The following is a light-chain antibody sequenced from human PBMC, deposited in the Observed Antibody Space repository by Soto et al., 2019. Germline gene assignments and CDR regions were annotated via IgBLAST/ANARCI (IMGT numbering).Light chain of an antibody. CDR3: QQYGSSPIT. CDR1: QSVSSSY. J-gene: IGKJ5*01. V-gene: IGKV3-20*01. Sequence: IVLTQSPGPLSLSPGERATLSCRASQSVSSSYLAWYHQKPGQAPRLLIYETSSRATGIPDRFSGSGSGTDFTLTINRLEPEDFALYYCQQYGSSPITFGQGTRLEIK. CDR2: ETS.